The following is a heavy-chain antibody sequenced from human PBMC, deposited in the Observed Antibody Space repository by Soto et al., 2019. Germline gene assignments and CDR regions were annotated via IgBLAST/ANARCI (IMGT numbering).Heavy chain of an antibody. CDR1: GGTFSSYA. Sequence: SVKVSCKASGGTFSSYAICWVRQAPGQGLEWMGGIIPIFGTANYAQKFQGRVTITAGKSTSTAYMELSSLRSEDTAVYYCASGGIVPAAFYYYYGMDVWGQGTTVTVSS. CDR2: IIPIFGTA. D-gene: IGHD2-2*01. V-gene: IGHV1-69*06. J-gene: IGHJ6*02. CDR3: ASGGIVPAAFYYYYGMDV.